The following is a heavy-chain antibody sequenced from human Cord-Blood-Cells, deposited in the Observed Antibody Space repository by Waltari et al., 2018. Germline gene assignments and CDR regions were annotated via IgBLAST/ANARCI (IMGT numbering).Heavy chain of an antibody. CDR1: GGSISIGGYS. D-gene: IGHD7-27*01. J-gene: IGHJ3*02. Sequence: QLQLQESGSGLGTPSQTLSLTCAVSGGSISIGGYSWSWIRQPPGKGPEWIGYIYHSGTTYYNPLLKSRVTISVDRSKNQFSLKLSSVTAADTAVYYCAEADLANWGAFDIWGQGTMVTVSS. CDR3: AEADLANWGAFDI. CDR2: IYHSGTT. V-gene: IGHV4-30-2*01.